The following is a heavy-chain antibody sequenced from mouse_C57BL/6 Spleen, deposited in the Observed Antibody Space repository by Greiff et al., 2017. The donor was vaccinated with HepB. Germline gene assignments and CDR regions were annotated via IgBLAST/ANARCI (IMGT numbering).Heavy chain of an antibody. J-gene: IGHJ3*01. CDR1: GYSFTGYF. CDR3: ARSPITTVVGRGFAY. D-gene: IGHD1-1*01. Sequence: EVQLQQSGPELVKPGDSVKISCKASGYSFTGYFMNWVMQSHGKSLEWIGRINPYNGDTFYNQKFKGKATLTVDKSSSTAHMELRSLTSEDSAVYYCARSPITTVVGRGFAYWGQGTLVTVSA. V-gene: IGHV1-20*01. CDR2: INPYNGDT.